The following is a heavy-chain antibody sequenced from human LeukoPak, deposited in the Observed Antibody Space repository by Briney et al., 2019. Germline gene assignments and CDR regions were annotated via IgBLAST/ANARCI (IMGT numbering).Heavy chain of an antibody. V-gene: IGHV3-23*01. Sequence: PGGYLRLSCAASGFTFSTYAMSWVRQAPGKGLEWVSGVSGSGGTTFYADSVKGRFTISRDNSKNTLYLQMNSLRAEDTAVYYCAREGSFDSSGYNDALDIWGQGTMVTVSA. CDR3: AREGSFDSSGYNDALDI. CDR2: VSGSGGTT. D-gene: IGHD3-22*01. CDR1: GFTFSTYA. J-gene: IGHJ3*02.